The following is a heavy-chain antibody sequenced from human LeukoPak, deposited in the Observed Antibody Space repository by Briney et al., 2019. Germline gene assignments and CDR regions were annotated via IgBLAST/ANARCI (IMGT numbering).Heavy chain of an antibody. J-gene: IGHJ6*03. D-gene: IGHD2-15*01. CDR2: ISSGSSTI. CDR3: AADSYYYYYMDV. V-gene: IGHV3-48*01. Sequence: GGSLRLSCAASGFTFSSYAMSWVRQAPGKGLEWVSYISSGSSTIYYADSVKGRFTISRDNAKNSLYLQMNSLRAEDTAVYYCAADSYYYYYMDVWGKGTTVTVSS. CDR1: GFTFSSYA.